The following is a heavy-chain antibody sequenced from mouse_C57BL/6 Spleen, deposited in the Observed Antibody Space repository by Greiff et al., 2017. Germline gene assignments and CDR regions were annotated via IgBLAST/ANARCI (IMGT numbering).Heavy chain of an antibody. CDR1: GFSLTSYG. V-gene: IGHV2-2*01. D-gene: IGHD2-5*01. CDR2: IWSGGST. CDR3: ATCSNHLRWFAY. Sequence: VKLKESGPGLVQPSQSLSITCTVSGFSLTSYGVHWVRQSPGKGLEWLGVIWSGGSTDYNAAFISRLSISKDNSKGQVFFKMNSLQADDTAIYYCATCSNHLRWFAYGGQGTLVTVSA. J-gene: IGHJ3*01.